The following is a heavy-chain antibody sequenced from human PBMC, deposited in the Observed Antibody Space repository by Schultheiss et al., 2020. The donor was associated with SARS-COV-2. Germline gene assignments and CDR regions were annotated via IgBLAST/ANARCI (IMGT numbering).Heavy chain of an antibody. V-gene: IGHV4-61*08. CDR2: ISYSGST. Sequence: SETLSLTCTVSGGSINSGGYYWSWIRQHPGRGLEWIGHISYSGSTNYNPSLKSRVTISVDTSKNQFSLKLSSVTAADTAVYYCARGGEWFDPWGQGTLVTVSS. CDR3: ARGGEWFDP. CDR1: GGSINSGGYY. D-gene: IGHD4-17*01. J-gene: IGHJ5*02.